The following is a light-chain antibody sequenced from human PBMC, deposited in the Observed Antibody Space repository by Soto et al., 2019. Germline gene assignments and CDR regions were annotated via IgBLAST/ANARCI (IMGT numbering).Light chain of an antibody. V-gene: IGLV2-14*01. CDR2: DVS. J-gene: IGLJ1*01. Sequence: QSVLTQPASVSGSPGQSITISCTGTSSDVGGYNYVSWYQQHLGKAPKLMIYDVSNRPSGISNRFSGSKSGITASLTISGLLPEDEADYYCTSYTSSNTYVFGTGTKVTVL. CDR3: TSYTSSNTYV. CDR1: SSDVGGYNY.